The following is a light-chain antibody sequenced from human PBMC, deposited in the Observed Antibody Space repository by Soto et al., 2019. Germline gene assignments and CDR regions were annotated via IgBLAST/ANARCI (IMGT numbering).Light chain of an antibody. J-gene: IGKJ1*01. Sequence: DVQMTQSPPSLSASQGDRVSISCRASQSINNFLHWYQKKPGKAPELLIFAASTLQTGVPSRFRGSGSGTDFTLTISSLQPEDFATYYCHQSYTLPRTFGQGTKVEVK. CDR1: QSINNF. V-gene: IGKV1-39*01. CDR2: AAS. CDR3: HQSYTLPRT.